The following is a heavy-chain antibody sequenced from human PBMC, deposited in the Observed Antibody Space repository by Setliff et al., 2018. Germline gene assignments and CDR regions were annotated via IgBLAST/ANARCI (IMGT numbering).Heavy chain of an antibody. CDR3: AHRRMVREVSHSGYFDY. V-gene: IGHV2-5*02. CDR2: IYWADNK. J-gene: IGHJ4*02. Sequence: SGPTLVNPTQTLTLTCTFSGFSLSTSRVGVGWIRQPPGKALEWLALIYWADNKHYSPSLKSRLTITKDTSKNQVVLTMTNMDPEDTATYYCAHRRMVREVSHSGYFDYWGQGTLVTVSS. D-gene: IGHD3-10*01. CDR1: GFSLSTSRVG.